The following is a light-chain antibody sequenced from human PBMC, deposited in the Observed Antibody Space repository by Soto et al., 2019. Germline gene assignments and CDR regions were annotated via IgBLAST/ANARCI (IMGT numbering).Light chain of an antibody. J-gene: IGKJ1*01. CDR1: QSLILDDGNTY. CDR2: AVS. Sequence: DVVMTQSPLSLPVPLGQPAAISCKSTQSLILDDGNTYLSWFHQRPGQSPRRLSYAVSNQASGVPDRFRGSGSGTDLTLKIRGLEDEDVGLYYCMQSAHWPWTFWPGTKVEI. CDR3: MQSAHWPWT. V-gene: IGKV2-30*02.